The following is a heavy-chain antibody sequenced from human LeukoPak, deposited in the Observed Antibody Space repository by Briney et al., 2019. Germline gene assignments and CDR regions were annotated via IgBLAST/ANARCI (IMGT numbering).Heavy chain of an antibody. CDR3: ARDRGSSGYFN. J-gene: IGHJ4*02. Sequence: ASVKVSCKASGYTFTSYVISWVRQAPGQGLEWMGWISGYNGNTNYAQKFQGRVTMTTDTSTSTGYMELRSLRSDDTAVYYCARDRGSSGYFNWGQGTLVTVSS. D-gene: IGHD3-22*01. CDR1: GYTFTSYV. V-gene: IGHV1-18*01. CDR2: ISGYNGNT.